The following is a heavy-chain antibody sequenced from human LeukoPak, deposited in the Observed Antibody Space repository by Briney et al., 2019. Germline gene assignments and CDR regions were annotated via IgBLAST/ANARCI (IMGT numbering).Heavy chain of an antibody. CDR2: ISSSSSYI. V-gene: IGHV3-21*01. D-gene: IGHD2-15*01. Sequence: PGGSLRLSCAASGFTFSSYEMNWVRQAPGKGLEWVSSISSSSSYIYYADSVKGRFTISRDNAKNSLYLQMNSLRAEDTAVYYCARALRGYSGYERKDIVVVVAATPNGYWGQGTLVTVSS. CDR3: ARALRGYSGYERKDIVVVVAATPNGY. J-gene: IGHJ4*02. CDR1: GFTFSSYE.